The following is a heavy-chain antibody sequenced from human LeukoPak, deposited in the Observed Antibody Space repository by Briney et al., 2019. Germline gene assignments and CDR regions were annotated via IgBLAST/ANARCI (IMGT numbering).Heavy chain of an antibody. Sequence: GESLKISCKGSGYSFTSYWIGWVRQMPGKGLEWMGSIYPGDSDTRYSPSFQGQVTISADKSISTAYLQWSSLKAPDTAMYYCARQSPIALDAFDIWGQGTMVTLSS. J-gene: IGHJ3*02. CDR1: GYSFTSYW. V-gene: IGHV5-51*01. CDR3: ARQSPIALDAFDI. D-gene: IGHD6-13*01. CDR2: IYPGDSDT.